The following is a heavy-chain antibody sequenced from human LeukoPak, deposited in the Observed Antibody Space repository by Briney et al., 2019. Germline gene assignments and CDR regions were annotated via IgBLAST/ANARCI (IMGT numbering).Heavy chain of an antibody. J-gene: IGHJ4*02. Sequence: GSLRLSCAASGFTFSSYGMHWVRQAPGEGLEWVAVISYDGSNKYYAASVKGRFTISRDNPKNTLYLQMNSLRAEDTAVFYCAKAEEWIQLWSTFDYWGQGTLVTVSS. V-gene: IGHV3-30*18. CDR1: GFTFSSYG. CDR3: AKAEEWIQLWSTFDY. CDR2: ISYDGSNK. D-gene: IGHD5-18*01.